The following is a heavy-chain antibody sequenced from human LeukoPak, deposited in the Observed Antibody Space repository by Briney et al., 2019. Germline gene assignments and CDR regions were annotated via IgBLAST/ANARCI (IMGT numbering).Heavy chain of an antibody. Sequence: GGSLRLSCAASGFAFSSLAIGWVRQAPGKGLEWVSVISDSGSITYYADSVKGRFTISRDNSKNTLFLQMNSLGAEDTAVYYCAKDARRTNGWYFFDYWGQGTLVTVSS. V-gene: IGHV3-23*01. J-gene: IGHJ4*02. D-gene: IGHD6-19*01. CDR2: ISDSGSIT. CDR3: AKDARRTNGWYFFDY. CDR1: GFAFSSLA.